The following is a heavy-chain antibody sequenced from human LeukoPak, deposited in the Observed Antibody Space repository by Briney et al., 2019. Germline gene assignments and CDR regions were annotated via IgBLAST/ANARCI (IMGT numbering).Heavy chain of an antibody. V-gene: IGHV3-48*04. CDR1: GFTFSSYS. CDR3: ARDGAPYYDILTGYQPFDY. CDR2: ISSSSSTI. Sequence: GGSLRLSCAASGFTFSSYSMNWVRQAPGKGLEWVSYISSSSSTIYYADSVKGRFTTSRDNAKNSLYLQMNSLRAEDTAVYYCARDGAPYYDILTGYQPFDYWGQGTLVTVSS. J-gene: IGHJ4*02. D-gene: IGHD3-9*01.